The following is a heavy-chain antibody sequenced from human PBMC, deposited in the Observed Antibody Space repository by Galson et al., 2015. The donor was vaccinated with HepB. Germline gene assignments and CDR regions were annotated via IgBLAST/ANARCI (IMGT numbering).Heavy chain of an antibody. CDR1: GFTFSGSA. CDR2: IRSKANSYAT. V-gene: IGHV3-73*01. CDR3: TSLSPLAGDSISQDRYYFDY. D-gene: IGHD4-17*01. J-gene: IGHJ4*02. Sequence: SLRLSCAASGFTFSGSAMHWVRQASGKGLEWVGRIRSKANSYATAYAASVKGRFTISRDDSKNTAYLQMNSLKTEDTAVYYCTSLSPLAGDSISQDRYYFDYWGQGTLVTVSS.